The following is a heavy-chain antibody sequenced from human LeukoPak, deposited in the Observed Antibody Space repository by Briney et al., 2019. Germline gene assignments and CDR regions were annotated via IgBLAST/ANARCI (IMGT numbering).Heavy chain of an antibody. V-gene: IGHV3-23*01. D-gene: IGHD6-19*01. J-gene: IGHJ4*02. CDR2: ISGSGGST. CDR1: GFTFSSYA. CDR3: AKTPGIAVADRNYFDY. Sequence: PGGSLRLSCAASGFTFSSYAMSWVRQAPGKGLEWVSAISGSGGSTYYADSVKGRFTISRDNSKNTLYLQMNSLRAEDTAVYYRAKTPGIAVADRNYFDYWGQGTLVTVSS.